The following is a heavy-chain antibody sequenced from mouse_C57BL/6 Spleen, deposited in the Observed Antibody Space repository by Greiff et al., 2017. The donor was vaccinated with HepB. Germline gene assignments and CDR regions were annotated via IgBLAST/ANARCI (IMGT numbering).Heavy chain of an antibody. CDR2: IYPGSGST. V-gene: IGHV1-55*01. CDR3: AILYDGYAYFDY. D-gene: IGHD2-3*01. Sequence: QVQLQQPGAELVKPGASVKMSCKASGYTFTSYWITWVKQRPGQGLEWIGDIYPGSGSTNYNEKFKSKATLTVDTSSSTAYMQLSSLTSEDSAVYYCAILYDGYAYFDYWGQGTTLTVSS. CDR1: GYTFTSYW. J-gene: IGHJ2*01.